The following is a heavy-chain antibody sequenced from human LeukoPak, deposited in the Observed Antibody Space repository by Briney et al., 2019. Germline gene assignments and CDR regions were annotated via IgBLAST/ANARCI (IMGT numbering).Heavy chain of an antibody. CDR2: IYYSGST. V-gene: IGHV4-39*07. D-gene: IGHD2-21*01. J-gene: IGHJ5*02. CDR3: ARDALPLFHRQNWFDP. CDR1: GGSISSSSYY. Sequence: SETLSLTCTVSGGSISSSSYYWGWIRQPPGKGLEWIGSIYYSGSTYYNPSLKSRVTISVDTSKNQFSLKLSSVTAADTAVYYCARDALPLFHRQNWFDPWGQGTLATVSS.